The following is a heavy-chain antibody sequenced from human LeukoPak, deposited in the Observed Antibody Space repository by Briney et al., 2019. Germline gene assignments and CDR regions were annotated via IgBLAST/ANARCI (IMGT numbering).Heavy chain of an antibody. V-gene: IGHV3-30*18. D-gene: IGHD5-18*01. CDR3: AKGGGYSYGYPFFFDS. J-gene: IGHJ4*02. CDR1: GFTFSSYG. Sequence: PGGSLRLSCAASGFTFSSYGMHWVRQAPGKGLEWVAVISYDGSNKYYADSVKGRFTISRDNSKNTLYLQMNSLRAEDTAVYYCAKGGGYSYGYPFFFDSWGQGTLVTVSS. CDR2: ISYDGSNK.